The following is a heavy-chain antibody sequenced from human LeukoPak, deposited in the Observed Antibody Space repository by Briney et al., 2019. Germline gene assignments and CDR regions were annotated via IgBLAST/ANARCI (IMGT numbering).Heavy chain of an antibody. Sequence: SETLSLTCTVSGGSISSSSYYWGWIRQPPGKGLEWIGSIYYSGSTNYNPSLKSRVTISADTSKKQFSLKVSSVTAADTAVYFCARRLRIEGATRRGDGFDIWGQGTMVTVSS. CDR3: ARRLRIEGATRRGDGFDI. CDR1: GGSISSSSYY. J-gene: IGHJ3*02. CDR2: IYYSGST. D-gene: IGHD1-26*01. V-gene: IGHV4-39*07.